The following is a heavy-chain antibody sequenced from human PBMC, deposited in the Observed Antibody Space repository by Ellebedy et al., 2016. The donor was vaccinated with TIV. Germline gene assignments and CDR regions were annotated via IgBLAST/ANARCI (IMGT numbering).Heavy chain of an antibody. J-gene: IGHJ4*02. Sequence: PGGSLRLSCAASGFTFSTYWMGWVRQAAGKGLEWVANIKQDGSEKYYVDSVKGRFTISRDNAKNSLYLQMNSLRAEDTAVYFCARRSTDFAFDSWGQGTLVTVSS. CDR2: IKQDGSEK. D-gene: IGHD3/OR15-3a*01. V-gene: IGHV3-7*03. CDR3: ARRSTDFAFDS. CDR1: GFTFSTYW.